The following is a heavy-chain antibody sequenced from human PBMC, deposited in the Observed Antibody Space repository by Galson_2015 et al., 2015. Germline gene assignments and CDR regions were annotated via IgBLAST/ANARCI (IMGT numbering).Heavy chain of an antibody. D-gene: IGHD1-26*01. Sequence: PALVKPTQTLTLTCTFSGFSLSTSGVGVGWIRQPPGKALEWLALIDWDDDKYYSTSLKTRLTISKDTSKNQVVLTMTNMDPVDTATYYCARMGASPYYYYYGMDVWGQGTTVTVSS. J-gene: IGHJ6*02. CDR1: GFSLSTSGVG. V-gene: IGHV2-70*01. CDR3: ARMGASPYYYYYGMDV. CDR2: IDWDDDK.